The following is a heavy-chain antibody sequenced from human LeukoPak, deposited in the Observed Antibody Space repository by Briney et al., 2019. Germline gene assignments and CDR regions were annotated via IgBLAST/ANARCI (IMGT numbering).Heavy chain of an antibody. D-gene: IGHD3-9*01. J-gene: IGHJ4*02. CDR1: GFTFSNYW. CDR2: IKQDGSEK. CDR3: AREGYDILTGSHYGFDY. Sequence: GGSLRLSCAASGFTFSNYWMSWVRQAPGKGLEWVANIKQDGSEKYYVDSVKGRFTISRDNAKNSLYLQMNSLRAEDTAVYYCAREGYDILTGSHYGFDYWGQGTLVTVSS. V-gene: IGHV3-7*01.